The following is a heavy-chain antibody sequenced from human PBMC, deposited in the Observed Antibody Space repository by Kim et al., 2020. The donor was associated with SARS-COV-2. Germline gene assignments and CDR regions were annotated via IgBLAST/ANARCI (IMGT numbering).Heavy chain of an antibody. Sequence: STYSADSVKGRFTISRDNSKNTLYLQMNSLRAEDTAVYYCAKDPPGRETPWGQGTLVTVSS. V-gene: IGHV3-23*01. CDR2: ST. J-gene: IGHJ5*02. D-gene: IGHD3-10*01. CDR3: AKDPPGRETP.